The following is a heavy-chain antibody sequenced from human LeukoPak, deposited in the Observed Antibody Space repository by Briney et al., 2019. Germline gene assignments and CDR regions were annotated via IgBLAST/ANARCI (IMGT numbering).Heavy chain of an antibody. CDR1: GGSISSGSYY. J-gene: IGHJ6*02. Sequence: SETLSLTCTVSGGSISSGSYYWSWIRQPAGKGLEWIGRIYTSGSTNYNPSLKSRVTISVDTSKNQFSLKLSFVTAADTAVYYCARARRDLYYYGMDVWGQGTTVTVSS. CDR2: IYTSGST. V-gene: IGHV4-61*02. CDR3: ARARRDLYYYGMDV. D-gene: IGHD5-24*01.